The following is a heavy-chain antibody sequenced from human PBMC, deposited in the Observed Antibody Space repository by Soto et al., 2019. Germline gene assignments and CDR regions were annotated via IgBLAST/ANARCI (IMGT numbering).Heavy chain of an antibody. D-gene: IGHD1-26*01. Sequence: GWSLRHTGVAAEFIYSSNPSSCVRQAPGKGLEWVSSISDKGGRTNYADSVKGRFTISRDNSKNTLYLQVSSLRVEDRALYYCAKWAGTKWEVLYLSHWARGTPVPVSS. CDR3: AKWAGTKWEVLYLSH. CDR2: ISDKGGRT. V-gene: IGHV3-23*01. CDR1: EFIYSSNP. J-gene: IGHJ4*02.